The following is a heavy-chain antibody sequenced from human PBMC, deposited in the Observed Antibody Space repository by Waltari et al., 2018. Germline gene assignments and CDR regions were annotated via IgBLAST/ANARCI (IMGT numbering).Heavy chain of an antibody. CDR2: IYYSGST. CDR1: GGSISSYY. CDR3: AREGTVTRYFQH. Sequence: QVQLQESGPGLVKPSETLSLTCTVSGGSISSYYWSWLRQPPGKGLEWIGYIYYSGSTNYNPSRKSRVTISVDTSKNQFSLKLSSVTAADTAVYYCAREGTVTRYFQHWGQGTLVTVSS. D-gene: IGHD4-17*01. V-gene: IGHV4-59*01. J-gene: IGHJ1*01.